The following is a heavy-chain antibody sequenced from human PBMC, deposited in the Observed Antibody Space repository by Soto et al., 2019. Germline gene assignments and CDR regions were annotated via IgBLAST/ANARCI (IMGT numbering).Heavy chain of an antibody. Sequence: EVPLVESGGGLVQPGGSLRLSCAASGFTFSSYWMHWVRQAPGKGLVWVSRINSDGSSTSYADSVKGRFTISRDNAKNTLYLQMNSLRAEDTAVYYCARDRGSSSWGDYFQHWGQGTLVTVSS. CDR2: INSDGSST. V-gene: IGHV3-74*01. D-gene: IGHD6-13*01. CDR1: GFTFSSYW. J-gene: IGHJ1*01. CDR3: ARDRGSSSWGDYFQH.